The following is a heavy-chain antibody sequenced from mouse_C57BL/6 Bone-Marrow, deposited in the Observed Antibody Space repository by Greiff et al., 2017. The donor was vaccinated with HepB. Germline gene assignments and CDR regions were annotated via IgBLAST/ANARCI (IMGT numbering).Heavy chain of an antibody. V-gene: IGHV1-52*01. J-gene: IGHJ2*01. CDR3: ARGEGYYYGSSPPFDY. D-gene: IGHD1-1*01. Sequence: QVQLKQPGAELVRPGSSVKLSCKASGYTFTSYWMHWVKQRPIQGLEWIGNIDPSDSETHYNQKFKDKATLTVDKSSSTAYMQLSSLTSEDSAVYYCARGEGYYYGSSPPFDYWGQGTTLTVSS. CDR1: GYTFTSYW. CDR2: IDPSDSET.